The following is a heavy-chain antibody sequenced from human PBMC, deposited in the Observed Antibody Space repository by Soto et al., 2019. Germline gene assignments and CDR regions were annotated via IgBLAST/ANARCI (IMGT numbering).Heavy chain of an antibody. D-gene: IGHD2-2*02. Sequence: QVQLVQSGAEVKKPGSSVKVSCKASGGTFSSYTISWVRQAPGQGLEWMGRIIPILGIANYAQKFQGRVTITAEKSTSTAYIELGRLISEDTTVYYCAMEYCSSTSCYRDSWGQGTLVTVSS. CDR3: AMEYCSSTSCYRDS. V-gene: IGHV1-69*02. J-gene: IGHJ4*02. CDR1: GGTFSSYT. CDR2: IIPILGIA.